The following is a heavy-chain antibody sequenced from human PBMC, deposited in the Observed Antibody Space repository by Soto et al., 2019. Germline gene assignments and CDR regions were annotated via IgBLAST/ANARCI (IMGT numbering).Heavy chain of an antibody. J-gene: IGHJ4*02. CDR3: ATSTVSYVDIVSSTTRGYFDH. CDR2: IYPGDSDT. Sequence: PGESLKISCEGSGYNFNTYWIGWVRQMPGKGLEWMALIYPGDSDTRYSPSFEGQVTLSVDRSISTAYLQWSSLKASDTAIYYCATSTVSYVDIVSSTTRGYFDHWGQGTRVTVSS. V-gene: IGHV5-51*01. CDR1: GYNFNTYW. D-gene: IGHD5-12*01.